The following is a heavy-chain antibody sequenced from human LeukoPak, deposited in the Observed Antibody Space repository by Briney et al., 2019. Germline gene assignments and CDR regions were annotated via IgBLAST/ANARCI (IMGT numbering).Heavy chain of an antibody. D-gene: IGHD3-10*01. CDR1: GFTFSSYG. J-gene: IGHJ4*02. V-gene: IGHV3-30*18. CDR2: ISYDGSNK. Sequence: GGSLRLSCAASGFTFSSYGMHWVRQAPGKGLEWVAVISYDGSNKYYADSVKGRFTISRDNSKNTLYLQMNSLRAEDTAVYYCAKGAGGILWFGELLEAYFDYRGQGTLVTVSS. CDR3: AKGAGGILWFGELLEAYFDY.